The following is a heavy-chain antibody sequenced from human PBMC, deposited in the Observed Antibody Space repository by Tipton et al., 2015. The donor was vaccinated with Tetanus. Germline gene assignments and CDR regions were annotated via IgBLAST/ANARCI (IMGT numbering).Heavy chain of an antibody. CDR1: GFSFRDFG. V-gene: IGHV3-74*01. D-gene: IGHD2-2*01. Sequence: SLRLSCAGSGFSFRDFGLHWVRQAPGKGLVWVSRIDSDGSGTTYADSVKGRFTISRDNAKNTLYLQMNSLRAEDTAVYYCVRVLKGAKCSRSSCYGYGMDVWGQGTTVTVSS. CDR2: IDSDGSGT. CDR3: VRVLKGAKCSRSSCYGYGMDV. J-gene: IGHJ6*02.